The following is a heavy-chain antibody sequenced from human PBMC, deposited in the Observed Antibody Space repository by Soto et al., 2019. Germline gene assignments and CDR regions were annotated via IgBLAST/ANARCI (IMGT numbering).Heavy chain of an antibody. CDR2: ISSSSSYI. CDR3: ASGATMVRGVIITGYFDY. CDR1: GFTFSSYS. V-gene: IGHV3-21*01. D-gene: IGHD3-10*01. Sequence: GGSLRLSCAASGFTFSSYSMNWVRQAPGKGLEWVSSISSSSSYIYYADSVKGRFTISRDNAKNSLYLQMNSLRAEDTAVYYCASGATMVRGVIITGYFDYWGQGTLVTVSS. J-gene: IGHJ4*02.